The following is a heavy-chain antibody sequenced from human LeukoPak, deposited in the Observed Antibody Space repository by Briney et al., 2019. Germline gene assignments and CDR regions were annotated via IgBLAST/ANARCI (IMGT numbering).Heavy chain of an antibody. V-gene: IGHV3-21*01. D-gene: IGHD3-22*01. Sequence: GGSLRLSCAASGFTFSSYSMNWVRQAPGKGLEWVSSISSSSSYIYYADSVKGRFTISRDNAKNPLYLQMNSLRAEDTAVYYCARSTQPYYYDSSGYYFDYWGQGTLVTVSS. CDR3: ARSTQPYYYDSSGYYFDY. CDR2: ISSSSSYI. J-gene: IGHJ4*02. CDR1: GFTFSSYS.